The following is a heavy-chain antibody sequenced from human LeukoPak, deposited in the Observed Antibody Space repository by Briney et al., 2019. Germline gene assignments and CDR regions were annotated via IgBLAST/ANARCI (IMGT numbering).Heavy chain of an antibody. CDR2: ISGTGGST. D-gene: IGHD2-15*01. Sequence: GGSLRLSCAASGFTLSSYDMTWVRQAPGKGLEWVSSISGTGGSTYYADSVKGRFTISRDNAKKTLYLQMNSLRAEDTAVYYCAKDRHAPGRYCSPPPCFPFDLWGQGTLVTVSS. V-gene: IGHV3-23*01. CDR3: AKDRHAPGRYCSPPPCFPFDL. J-gene: IGHJ5*02. CDR1: GFTLSSYD.